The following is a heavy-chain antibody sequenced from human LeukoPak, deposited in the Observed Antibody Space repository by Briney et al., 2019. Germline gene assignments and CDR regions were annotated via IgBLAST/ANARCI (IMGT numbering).Heavy chain of an antibody. J-gene: IGHJ4*02. CDR1: GYTFTSYG. D-gene: IGHD6-13*01. CDR2: ISAYNGNT. V-gene: IGHV1-18*01. Sequence: ASVKVSCKASGYTFTSYGISWVRQAPGQGLEWMGRISAYNGNTNYAQKLQGRVTMTTDTSTSTAYMELRGLRSDDTAVYYCARVPLKYSSSWYYFDYWGQGTLVTVSS. CDR3: ARVPLKYSSSWYYFDY.